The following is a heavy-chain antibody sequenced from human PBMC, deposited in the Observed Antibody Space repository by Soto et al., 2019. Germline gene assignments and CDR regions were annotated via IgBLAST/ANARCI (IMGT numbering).Heavy chain of an antibody. CDR2: INAGNGNT. Sequence: QVPLVQSGAEVKKPGASVKVSCKASGYTFTSYAMHWVRQAPGQRLEWMGWINAGNGNTKYSQKFQGRVTITRDTSASTAYMDLSSLRSEDTAVYYCARVDCSGGSCYSGYWGQGTLVTVSS. V-gene: IGHV1-3*01. CDR1: GYTFTSYA. D-gene: IGHD2-15*01. CDR3: ARVDCSGGSCYSGY. J-gene: IGHJ4*02.